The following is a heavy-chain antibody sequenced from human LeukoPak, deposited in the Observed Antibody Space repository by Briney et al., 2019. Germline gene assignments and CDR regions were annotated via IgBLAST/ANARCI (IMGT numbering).Heavy chain of an antibody. Sequence: GVSLRLSCAASGFTFDDYAMHWVRQAPGKGLEWVSLISGDGGSTYYADSVRGRFTISRDNSKNSLYLQMDSLRTEDTAFYYCAKEIDTLGTNAFDIWGQGTMVTVFS. J-gene: IGHJ3*02. V-gene: IGHV3-43*02. CDR2: ISGDGGST. D-gene: IGHD2-15*01. CDR3: AKEIDTLGTNAFDI. CDR1: GFTFDDYA.